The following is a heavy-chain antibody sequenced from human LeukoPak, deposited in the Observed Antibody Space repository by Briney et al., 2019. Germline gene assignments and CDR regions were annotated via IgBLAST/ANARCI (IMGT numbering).Heavy chain of an antibody. CDR2: INHSGST. V-gene: IGHV4-34*01. Sequence: SETLSLTCAVYGGSFSGYYWSWIRQPPGKGLEWIGEINHSGSTNYNPSLKSRVTISVDTSKNQFSLRLSSVTAADTAVYHCARGEEQWLEWYFDLWGRGTLVTVSS. CDR1: GGSFSGYY. J-gene: IGHJ2*01. CDR3: ARGEEQWLEWYFDL. D-gene: IGHD6-19*01.